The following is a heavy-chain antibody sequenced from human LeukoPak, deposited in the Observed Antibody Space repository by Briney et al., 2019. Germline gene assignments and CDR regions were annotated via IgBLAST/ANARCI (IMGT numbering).Heavy chain of an antibody. CDR3: AAEVRRFLEWLAPKYYMDV. V-gene: IGHV4-34*01. CDR2: INRSGST. D-gene: IGHD3-3*01. J-gene: IGHJ6*03. CDR1: GGSFSGYY. Sequence: SETLSLTCAVYGGSFSGYYWSWIRQPPGKGLEWIGEINRSGSTNYNPSLKSRVNISVDTSKNQFSLKLSSVTAADTAVYYCAAEVRRFLEWLAPKYYMDVWGKGTTVTVSS.